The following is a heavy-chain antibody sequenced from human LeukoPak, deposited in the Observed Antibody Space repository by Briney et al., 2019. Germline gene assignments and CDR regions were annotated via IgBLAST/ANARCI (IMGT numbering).Heavy chain of an antibody. CDR1: GLTFSDYY. CDR2: ISSSGSTI. V-gene: IGHV3-11*04. D-gene: IGHD4-23*01. CDR3: ARDHYYGGNSDHFFDY. Sequence: KPGGSLRLSCAASGLTFSDYYMSWIRQAPGKGLEWVSYISSSGSTIYYADSVKGRFTISRDNAKNSLYLQIDSLRAEDTAVYYCARDHYYGGNSDHFFDYWGQGTLVTVSS. J-gene: IGHJ4*02.